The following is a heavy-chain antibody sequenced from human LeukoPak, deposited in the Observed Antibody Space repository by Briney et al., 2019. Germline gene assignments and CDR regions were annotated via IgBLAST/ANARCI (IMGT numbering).Heavy chain of an antibody. Sequence: PSETLSLTCTVSGGSINSYYWSWIRQPPGKGLEWIGYIYYSGGTNYNPSLKSRVTISLDTSNNQFSLKLSSVTAADTAVYYCARDTTGYRRGSFDYWGQGTLVTVFS. V-gene: IGHV4-59*01. CDR1: GGSINSYY. CDR3: ARDTTGYRRGSFDY. J-gene: IGHJ4*02. D-gene: IGHD3-9*01. CDR2: IYYSGGT.